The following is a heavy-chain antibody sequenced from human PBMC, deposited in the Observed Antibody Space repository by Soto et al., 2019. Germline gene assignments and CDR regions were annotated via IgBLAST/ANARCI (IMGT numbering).Heavy chain of an antibody. J-gene: IGHJ4*02. D-gene: IGHD3-9*01. CDR3: AKDMTDILTQNLDY. CDR2: INWNSRSI. Sequence: EVQLVESGGGLVQPGRSLRLSCAAAGCTFDDYAMHWVRQAPGEGLEWVSGINWNSRSIGYADSVKGRFTISRDNAKNCLYLQMNSLGAEDTAFYYCAKDMTDILTQNLDYWGQGTLVTVAS. V-gene: IGHV3-9*01. CDR1: GCTFDDYA.